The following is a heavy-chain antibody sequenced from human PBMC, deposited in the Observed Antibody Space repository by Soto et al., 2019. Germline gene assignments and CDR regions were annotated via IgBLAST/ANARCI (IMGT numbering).Heavy chain of an antibody. D-gene: IGHD3-22*01. Sequence: QVQLVQSGAEVKKPGSSVKVSCKASGGTFSSYAISWVRQAPGQGLEWMGGIIPIFGTANYAQKFQGRVTNNGERTTSTSYMELRSLKSGDTAVYYCARDLGSSGYNWGQGTLVTVSS. J-gene: IGHJ4*02. CDR3: ARDLGSSGYN. CDR1: GGTFSSYA. CDR2: IIPIFGTA. V-gene: IGHV1-69*01.